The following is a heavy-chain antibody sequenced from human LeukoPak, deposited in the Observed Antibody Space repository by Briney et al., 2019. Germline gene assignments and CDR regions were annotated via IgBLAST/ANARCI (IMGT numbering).Heavy chain of an antibody. V-gene: IGHV1-2*02. Sequence: GASVKVSCKSSGYTYTDYYMHWVRQAPGQGREWMGWINPNSGGTNYAQKFQGRVTMTRDTSISTAYMELSRLRSDDTAVYYCARGRPMVRGVRVSYYFDYWGQGTLVTVSS. D-gene: IGHD3-10*01. CDR2: INPNSGGT. CDR3: ARGRPMVRGVRVSYYFDY. CDR1: GYTYTDYY. J-gene: IGHJ4*02.